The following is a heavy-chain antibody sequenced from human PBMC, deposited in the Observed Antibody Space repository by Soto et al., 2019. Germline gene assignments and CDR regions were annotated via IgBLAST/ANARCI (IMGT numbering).Heavy chain of an antibody. CDR2: ISSTTNYI. CDR3: ARESEDLTSNFDY. CDR1: RFTFTRYS. V-gene: IGHV3-21*06. Sequence: WGSLRLSCAASRFTFTRYSMNFFRHSPGKWLEWVSSISSTTNYIYYGDSMKGRFTISRDNAKNSLYLEMNSLRAEDTAVYYCARESEDLTSNFDYWGQGTLVTVSS. J-gene: IGHJ4*02.